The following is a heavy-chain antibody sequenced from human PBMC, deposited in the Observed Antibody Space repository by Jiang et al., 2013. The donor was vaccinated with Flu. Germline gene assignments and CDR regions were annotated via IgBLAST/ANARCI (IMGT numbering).Heavy chain of an antibody. V-gene: IGHV6-1*01. D-gene: IGHD4-17*01. CDR2: TYYRSKWYN. CDR3: ARDGDYESFHRNYYYGMDV. J-gene: IGHJ6*02. Sequence: QTLSLTCAISGDSVSSNSAAWNWIRQSPSRGLEWLGRTYYRSKWYNDYAVSVKSRITINPDTSKNQFSLQLNSVTPEDTAVYYCARDGDYESFHRNYYYGMDVWGQGTTVTVSS. CDR1: GDSVSSNSAA.